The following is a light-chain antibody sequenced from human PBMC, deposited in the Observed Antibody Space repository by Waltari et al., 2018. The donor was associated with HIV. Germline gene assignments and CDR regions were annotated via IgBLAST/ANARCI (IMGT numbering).Light chain of an antibody. CDR3: SSYAGSNNFV. V-gene: IGLV2-8*01. CDR2: EVT. CDR1: STDAGGYNY. Sequence: STLTQPPSASGSPRQSVTISCTGPSTDAGGYNYVSWYQQHPGKAHKLMIYEVTKRPSGVPDRLSGSKSGNTASLTVSGLQAEDEADYYCSSYAGSNNFVFGTGTKVTVL. J-gene: IGLJ1*01.